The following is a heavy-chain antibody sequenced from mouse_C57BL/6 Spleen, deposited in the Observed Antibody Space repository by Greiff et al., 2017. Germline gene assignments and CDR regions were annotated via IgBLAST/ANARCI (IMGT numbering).Heavy chain of an antibody. CDR2: IYPGAGDT. Sequence: VKLVESGPELVKPGASVKISCKASGYAFSSSWMNWVKQRPGKGLEWIGRIYPGAGDTNYNGKFKGKATLTADKSSSTAYMQLSSLTSEDSAVYFCAREGTGTWDYFDYWGQGTTLTVAS. D-gene: IGHD4-1*01. J-gene: IGHJ2*01. V-gene: IGHV1-82*01. CDR1: GYAFSSSW. CDR3: AREGTGTWDYFDY.